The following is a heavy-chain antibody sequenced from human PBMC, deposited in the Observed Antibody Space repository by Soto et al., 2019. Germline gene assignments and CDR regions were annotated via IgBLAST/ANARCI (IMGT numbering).Heavy chain of an antibody. V-gene: IGHV1-46*01. CDR3: ARERDSFDY. D-gene: IGHD3-22*01. CDR1: GFTFTLHY. Sequence: QVQLVQSGAEVTEPGASVKVSCKTSGFTFTLHYIHWVRQAPGQGLEWVGMVNAGDGSATYAREFRDKVSMTRDTSTSTVYLDLNSLKSEDTAIYYCARERDSFDYWGQGTLVSVSP. CDR2: VNAGDGSA. J-gene: IGHJ4*02.